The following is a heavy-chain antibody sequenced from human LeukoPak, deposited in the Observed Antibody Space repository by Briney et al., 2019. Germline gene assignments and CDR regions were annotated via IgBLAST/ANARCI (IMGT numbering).Heavy chain of an antibody. Sequence: SETLSLTCTVSGGSISSSSYYWGWIRQPPGKGLEWIGEINHSGSTNYNPSLKSRVTISVDTSKNQFSLKLSSVTAADTAVYYCARGWYSSSSRSPFQHWGQGTLVTVSS. CDR2: INHSGST. D-gene: IGHD6-13*01. CDR3: ARGWYSSSSRSPFQH. CDR1: GGSISSSSYY. V-gene: IGHV4-39*07. J-gene: IGHJ1*01.